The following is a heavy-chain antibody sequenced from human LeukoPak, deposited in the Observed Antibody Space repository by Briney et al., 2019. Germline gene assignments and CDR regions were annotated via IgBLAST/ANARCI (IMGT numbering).Heavy chain of an antibody. CDR1: GFTFSSYR. V-gene: IGHV3-21*01. Sequence: GGSLRLSCAASGFTFSSYRMNWVRQAPGKGLEWVSSISSSSSYIYYADSVKGRFTISRDNAKTSLYLQMNSLRAEDTAVYYCARVGTSSSGWQFDYWGQGTLVTVFS. CDR3: ARVGTSSSGWQFDY. D-gene: IGHD6-19*01. CDR2: ISSSSSYI. J-gene: IGHJ4*02.